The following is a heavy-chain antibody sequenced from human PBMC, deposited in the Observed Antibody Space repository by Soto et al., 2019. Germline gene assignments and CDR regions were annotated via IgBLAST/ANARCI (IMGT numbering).Heavy chain of an antibody. D-gene: IGHD4-17*01. CDR1: GGTFSSYT. CDR2: IIPILGIA. J-gene: IGHJ5*02. Sequence: QVQLVQSGAEVKKPGSSVKVSCKASGGTFSSYTISWVRQAPGQGLEWMGRIIPILGIANYAQKFQGRVTITADKXXSTAYMELSSLRSEDTAVYYCARTGTTVTTEPIDPWGQGTLVTVSS. CDR3: ARTGTTVTTEPIDP. V-gene: IGHV1-69*02.